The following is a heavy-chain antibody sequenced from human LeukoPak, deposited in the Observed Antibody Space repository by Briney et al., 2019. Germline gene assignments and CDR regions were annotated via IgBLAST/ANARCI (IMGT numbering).Heavy chain of an antibody. V-gene: IGHV1-18*01. D-gene: IGHD3-3*01. Sequence: ASVKVSCKASGCTFTSYGISWVRQAPGQGLEWMGWISAYNGNTNYAQKLQGRVTMTTDTSTSTAYMELRSLRSDDTAVYYCARDGQTYYDFWSGHHYYMDVWGKGTTVTVSS. CDR1: GCTFTSYG. J-gene: IGHJ6*03. CDR2: ISAYNGNT. CDR3: ARDGQTYYDFWSGHHYYMDV.